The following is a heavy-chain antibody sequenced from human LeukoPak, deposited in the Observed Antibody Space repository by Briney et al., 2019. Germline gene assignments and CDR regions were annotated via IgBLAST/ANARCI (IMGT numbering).Heavy chain of an antibody. Sequence: PGGSLRLSCAASGFTFSSYSMNWVRQAPGKGLEWVSSISSSSSCIYYADSVKGRFTISRDNAKNSLYLQMNTLRAEDTAVYYCAREPTYGSESYHDYWGQGTLVSVSS. D-gene: IGHD3-10*01. J-gene: IGHJ4*02. V-gene: IGHV3-21*01. CDR1: GFTFSSYS. CDR2: ISSSSSCI. CDR3: AREPTYGSESYHDY.